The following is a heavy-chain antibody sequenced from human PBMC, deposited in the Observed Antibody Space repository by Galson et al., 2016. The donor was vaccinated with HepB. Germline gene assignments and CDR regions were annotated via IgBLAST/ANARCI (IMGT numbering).Heavy chain of an antibody. Sequence: SLRLSCAASGFTSSTYAMSWVRQAPGKGLQWVSGISVTGTTYYSDSVRGRFTISRDSSKNTLYLQMNSLRAEDTAVYYCARIVLKGYSSSWYYFDQWGQGTLVTVSS. D-gene: IGHD6-13*01. V-gene: IGHV3-23*01. CDR2: ISVTGTT. CDR3: ARIVLKGYSSSWYYFDQ. CDR1: GFTSSTYA. J-gene: IGHJ4*02.